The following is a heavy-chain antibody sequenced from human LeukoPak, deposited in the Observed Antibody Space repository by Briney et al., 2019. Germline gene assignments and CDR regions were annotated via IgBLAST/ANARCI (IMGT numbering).Heavy chain of an antibody. CDR2: IKQDGSLQ. Sequence: GGSLRLSCAASAFTFNRHWMSWVRQAPGKRLEWVATIKQDGSLQHYLDSVKGRFTISRDNAKNSLYLQMNSLRAEDTAVYYCARERFYDSSGYYYVFDYWGQGTLVTVSS. V-gene: IGHV3-7*01. D-gene: IGHD3-22*01. CDR3: ARERFYDSSGYYYVFDY. CDR1: AFTFNRHW. J-gene: IGHJ4*02.